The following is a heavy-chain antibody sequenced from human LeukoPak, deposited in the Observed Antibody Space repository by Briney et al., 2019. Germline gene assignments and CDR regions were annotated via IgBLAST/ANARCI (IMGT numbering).Heavy chain of an antibody. CDR3: ARGRLLRFLEWLLSYYFDY. D-gene: IGHD3-3*01. CDR2: INPDSGGT. V-gene: IGHV1-2*02. CDR1: GYTFTSYY. Sequence: GASVKVSCKASGYTFTSYYMHWVRQAPGQGLEWMGWINPDSGGTNYAQKFQGRVTMTRDTSISTAYMELSRLRSDDTAVYYCARGRLLRFLEWLLSYYFDYWGQGTLVTVSS. J-gene: IGHJ4*02.